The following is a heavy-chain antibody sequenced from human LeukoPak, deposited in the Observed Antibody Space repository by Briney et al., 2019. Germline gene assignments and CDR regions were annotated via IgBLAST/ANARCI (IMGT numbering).Heavy chain of an antibody. V-gene: IGHV5-51*01. CDR3: ARRYDYGDSWDYFDY. J-gene: IGHJ4*02. Sequence: GESLKISCKGFGYSLTTYWIGWVRQMPGKGLEWMGIIYPGDSDTRYSPSFQGQVTISADKSISTAYLQWSSLKASDTAVYYCARRYDYGDSWDYFDYWGQGTLVTVSS. CDR1: GYSLTTYW. CDR2: IYPGDSDT. D-gene: IGHD4-17*01.